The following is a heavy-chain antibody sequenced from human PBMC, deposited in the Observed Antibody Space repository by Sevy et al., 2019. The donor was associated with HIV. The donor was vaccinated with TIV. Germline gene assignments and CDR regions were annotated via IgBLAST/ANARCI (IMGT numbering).Heavy chain of an antibody. Sequence: GGSLRLSCAASGFNFSSHKMNWIRQAPGKGLEWVAYISDGGAAIHYADSVKGRFTISRDNSKNSLYLQMNSLRADDTAVYYCAKEGAFWSGYYVDYWGQGTLVTVSS. V-gene: IGHV3-48*03. CDR3: AKEGAFWSGYYVDY. D-gene: IGHD3-3*01. CDR1: GFNFSSHK. CDR2: ISDGGAAI. J-gene: IGHJ4*02.